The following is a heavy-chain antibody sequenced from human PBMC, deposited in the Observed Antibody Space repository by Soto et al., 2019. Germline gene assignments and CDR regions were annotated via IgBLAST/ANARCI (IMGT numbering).Heavy chain of an antibody. J-gene: IGHJ5*02. V-gene: IGHV1-69*13. D-gene: IGHD6-13*01. Sequence: SVKVSCKASGGTFSSYAISWVRQAPGQGLEWMGGIIPIFGTANYAQKFQGRVTITADESTSTAYMELSSLRSGDTAVYYCARETYSSSWNNWFDPWGQGTLVTVSS. CDR2: IIPIFGTA. CDR3: ARETYSSSWNNWFDP. CDR1: GGTFSSYA.